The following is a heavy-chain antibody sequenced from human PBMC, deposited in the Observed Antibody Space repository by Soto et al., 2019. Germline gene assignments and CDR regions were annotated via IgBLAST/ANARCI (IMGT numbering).Heavy chain of an antibody. CDR2: IYWDDDK. V-gene: IGHV2-5*02. CDR1: GFSLTTSGVG. J-gene: IGHJ4*02. D-gene: IGHD3-3*01. Sequence: QITLNESGPTVVRPTETLTLTCRFSGFSLTTSGVGVGWIRQSPGKAPEWLALIYWDDDKRYSASLKSRLTITKDTSKKHVVLTVADLDPTDTATYYCAHRVLRTVFGLVTTTAIYFDFWGQGTPVDVSS. CDR3: AHRVLRTVFGLVTTTAIYFDF.